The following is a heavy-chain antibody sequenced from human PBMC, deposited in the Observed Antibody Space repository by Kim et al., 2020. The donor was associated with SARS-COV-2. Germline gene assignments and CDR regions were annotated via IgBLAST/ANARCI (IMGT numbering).Heavy chain of an antibody. Sequence: GNTKYAQKFQGRVTMTTDTSTNTAYMELGSLRSDDTAVYYCARGRSYFFDYWGQGTLVTVSS. D-gene: IGHD3-10*01. CDR2: GNT. CDR3: ARGRSYFFDY. J-gene: IGHJ4*02. V-gene: IGHV1-18*01.